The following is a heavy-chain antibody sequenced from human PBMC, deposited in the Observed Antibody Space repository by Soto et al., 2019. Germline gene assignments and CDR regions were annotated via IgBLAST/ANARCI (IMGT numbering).Heavy chain of an antibody. J-gene: IGHJ4*02. CDR3: AYYGGAFDY. Sequence: QITLKESGPTLVKPTQTLTLTCTFSGFSLSSGGVGVGCIRQPPGKALEWLALIYCDDDKRYSPSLKSRLNITKDNSKNQVVLTMTNMDPVDTATEYCAYYGGAFDYWGQGTLVTVSS. CDR1: GFSLSSGGVG. CDR2: IYCDDDK. D-gene: IGHD4-17*01. V-gene: IGHV2-5*02.